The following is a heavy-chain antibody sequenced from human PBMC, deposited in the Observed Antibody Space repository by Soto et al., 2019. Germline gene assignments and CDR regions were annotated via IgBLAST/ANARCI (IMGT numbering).Heavy chain of an antibody. D-gene: IGHD3-10*01. CDR3: ARVPIFGRRWFDP. CDR2: INSDGSST. CDR1: GFTFSSYW. V-gene: IGHV3-74*02. J-gene: IGHJ5*02. Sequence: EVQLVESGGGLVKPGGSLRLSCAASGFTFSSYWMHWVRQAPGKGLVWVSRINSDGSSTSYADSVKGRFTISRDNAKNTLYLQMNSLRAEDTAVYYCARVPIFGRRWFDPWGQGTLVTVSS.